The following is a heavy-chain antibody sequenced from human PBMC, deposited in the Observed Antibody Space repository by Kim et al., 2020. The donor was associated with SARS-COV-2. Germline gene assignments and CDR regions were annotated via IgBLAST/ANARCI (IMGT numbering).Heavy chain of an antibody. V-gene: IGHV1-69*13. CDR1: GGTFSSYA. Sequence: SVKVSCKASGGTFSSYAISWVRQAPGQGLEWMGGIIPIFGTANYAQKFQGRVTITADEATSTAYMELSSLRSEDTAVYYCARGIRGYGSGSSFDYWGQGTLVTVSS. CDR2: IIPIFGTA. CDR3: ARGIRGYGSGSSFDY. J-gene: IGHJ4*02. D-gene: IGHD3-10*01.